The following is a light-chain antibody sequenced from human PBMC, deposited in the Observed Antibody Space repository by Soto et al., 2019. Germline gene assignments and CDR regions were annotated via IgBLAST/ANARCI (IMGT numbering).Light chain of an antibody. CDR1: QSFRGL. CDR2: DAY. Sequence: EVVLTQSPVTLSLSPGERATLSCRASQSFRGLLAWYQQKPGQAPRLLIYDAYNRATGIPPRFSGSGSGTDFTLTISSLQPEDFATYYCQQSYTTSITFGQGTRLEI. V-gene: IGKV3-11*01. J-gene: IGKJ5*01. CDR3: QQSYTTSIT.